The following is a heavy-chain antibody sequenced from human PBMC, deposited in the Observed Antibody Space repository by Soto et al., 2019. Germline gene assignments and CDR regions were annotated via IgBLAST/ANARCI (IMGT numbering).Heavy chain of an antibody. Sequence: ETLSLTCTVSGGSISSGGYYWSWIRPHPGKGLEWIGYIYYSGSTNYNPSLKSRVTISVDTSKNQFSLKLSSVTAADTAVYYCARLGLQWLPDFDYWGQGTLVTVSS. CDR2: IYYSGST. D-gene: IGHD5-12*01. J-gene: IGHJ4*02. V-gene: IGHV4-61*08. CDR3: ARLGLQWLPDFDY. CDR1: GGSISSGGYY.